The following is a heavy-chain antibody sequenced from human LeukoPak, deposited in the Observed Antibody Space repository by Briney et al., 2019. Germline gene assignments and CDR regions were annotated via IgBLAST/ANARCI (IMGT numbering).Heavy chain of an antibody. CDR3: AKDLGYCSGGSCYSFDY. J-gene: IGHJ4*02. CDR1: GFTFSSYG. D-gene: IGHD2-15*01. V-gene: IGHV3-33*06. CDR2: IWYDGSNK. Sequence: GGSLRLSCAASGFTFSSYGMHWVRQAPGKGLEWVAVIWYDGSNKYYADSVKGRFTISRDNSKNTLYLQMNSLRAEDTAVYYCAKDLGYCSGGSCYSFDYWGRGTLVTVSS.